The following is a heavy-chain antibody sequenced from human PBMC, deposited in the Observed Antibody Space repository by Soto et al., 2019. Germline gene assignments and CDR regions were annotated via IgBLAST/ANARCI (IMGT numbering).Heavy chain of an antibody. CDR1: GFTFSSYS. J-gene: IGHJ3*01. Sequence: EVQLVESGGGLVQPGGSLRLSCAASGFTFSSYSMNWVRQAPGKGLEWVSYISSSSGGSRYYADSVKGRFTISRDNAKNSLYLQMSSLRDEDTAVYYCARPVVRHDAFDLWGRGTMVTVSS. D-gene: IGHD2-15*01. V-gene: IGHV3-48*02. CDR2: ISSSSGGSR. CDR3: ARPVVRHDAFDL.